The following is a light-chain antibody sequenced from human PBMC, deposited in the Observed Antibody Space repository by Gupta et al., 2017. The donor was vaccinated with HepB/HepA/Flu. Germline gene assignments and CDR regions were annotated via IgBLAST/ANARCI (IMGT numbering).Light chain of an antibody. CDR1: QSLLEGNGHNY. Sequence: DIVMTQSPFSLIVTPGEPASISCRSSQSLLEGNGHNYLDWYLQKPGQSPQMLIYLGFNRASGVPDRFSGSGSGTDFTLKISRVEAEDVGVYYCMQALQTPYTFGQGTKLEIK. CDR2: LGF. V-gene: IGKV2-28*01. J-gene: IGKJ2*01. CDR3: MQALQTPYT.